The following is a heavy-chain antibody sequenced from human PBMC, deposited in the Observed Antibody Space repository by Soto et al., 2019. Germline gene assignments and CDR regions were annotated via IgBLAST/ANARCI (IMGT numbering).Heavy chain of an antibody. CDR1: GFTFSSYA. Sequence: VQLLESGGGLVQPGGSLRLSCAASGFTFSSYAMSWVRQAPGKGLEWVSAISGSGGSTYYADSVKGRFTISRDNSKNTLYLQMNSLRAEDTAGYYCAKGFYGNEGYFQHWGQGTLVTVSS. V-gene: IGHV3-23*01. CDR2: ISGSGGST. CDR3: AKGFYGNEGYFQH. D-gene: IGHD4-4*01. J-gene: IGHJ1*01.